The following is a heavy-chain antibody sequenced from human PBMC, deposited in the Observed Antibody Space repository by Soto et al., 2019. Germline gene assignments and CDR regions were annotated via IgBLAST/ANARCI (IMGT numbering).Heavy chain of an antibody. CDR1: GGTFSSYT. CDR3: ARYNNAVGDDAFDI. V-gene: IGHV1-69*02. CDR2: IIPILGIA. J-gene: IGHJ3*02. Sequence: QVQLVQSGAEVKKPGSSVKVSCKASGGTFSSYTISWVRQAPGQGLEWMGRIIPILGIANYAQKFQGRVTXXAXKXXSTAYRELISRRSEDTDVYYCARYNNAVGDDAFDIWVQGAMGIVSS. D-gene: IGHD6-19*01.